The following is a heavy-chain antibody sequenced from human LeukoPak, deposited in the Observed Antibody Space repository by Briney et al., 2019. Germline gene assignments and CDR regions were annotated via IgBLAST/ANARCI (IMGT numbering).Heavy chain of an antibody. CDR3: AREMTTEAFDY. V-gene: IGHV3-21*01. CDR1: GFTFSTYS. Sequence: GGSLRLSCAASGFTFSTYSMNWVRQAPGKGLEWVSCIGGSSRSIYYADSVKGRFTISRDNAKNSLYLQMNSLRAEDTAVYYCAREMTTEAFDYWGQGTLVTVSS. J-gene: IGHJ4*02. D-gene: IGHD4-11*01. CDR2: IGGSSRSI.